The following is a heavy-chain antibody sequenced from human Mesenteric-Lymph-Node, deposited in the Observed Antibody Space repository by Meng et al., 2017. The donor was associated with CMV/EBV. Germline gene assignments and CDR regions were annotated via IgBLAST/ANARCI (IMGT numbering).Heavy chain of an antibody. Sequence: GESLKISCVESGFTFSRYGMHWVRQAPGKGLDWVAFVRNDGSKKYYADSVKGRFTISRDNSKNSLYLQMNSLRAEDTAVYYCARAGYDTSGYPLEYWGQGTLVTVSS. CDR3: ARAGYDTSGYPLEY. CDR2: VRNDGSKK. J-gene: IGHJ4*02. D-gene: IGHD3-22*01. CDR1: GFTFSRYG. V-gene: IGHV3-30*02.